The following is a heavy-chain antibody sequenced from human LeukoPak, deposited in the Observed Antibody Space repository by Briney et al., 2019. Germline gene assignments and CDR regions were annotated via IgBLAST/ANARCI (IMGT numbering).Heavy chain of an antibody. CDR2: IRYDGSNK. J-gene: IGHJ4*02. Sequence: GGSLRLSCAASGFTFSSYGMHWVRQAPGKGLEWVAFIRYDGSNKYYADSVKGRFTISRDNSKNTLYLQMNSLRAEDTAVYYCARDGYYYGSGSYYKVDFDYWGQGTLVTVSS. D-gene: IGHD3-10*01. CDR3: ARDGYYYGSGSYYKVDFDY. V-gene: IGHV3-30*02. CDR1: GFTFSSYG.